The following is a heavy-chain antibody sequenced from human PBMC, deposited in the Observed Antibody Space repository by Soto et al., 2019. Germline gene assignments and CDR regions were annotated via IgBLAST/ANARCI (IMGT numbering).Heavy chain of an antibody. D-gene: IGHD2-15*01. V-gene: IGHV3-15*01. J-gene: IGHJ4*02. CDR1: GFTFSNAW. CDR2: IKSKTDGGTT. CDR3: TAILHYCSGGSCYHS. Sequence: PGGSLRLSCAASGFTFSNAWMSWVRQAPGKGLEWVGRIKSKTDGGTTDYAAPVKGRFTISRDDSKNTLYLQMNSLKTEDTAVYYCTAILHYCSGGSCYHSWGQGTLVTVSS.